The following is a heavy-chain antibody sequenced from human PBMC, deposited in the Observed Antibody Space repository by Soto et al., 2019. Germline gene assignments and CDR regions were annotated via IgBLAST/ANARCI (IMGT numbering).Heavy chain of an antibody. CDR1: GGTFSSYA. CDR2: IIPIFGTA. V-gene: IGHV1-69*13. J-gene: IGHJ4*02. D-gene: IGHD6-13*01. Sequence: GASVKVSCKASGGTFSSYAISWVRQAPGQGLEWMGGIIPIFGTANYAQKFQGRVTITADESTSTAYMELSSLRSEDTAVYYCAREPLIAAAGIPPPVYFDYWGQGTLVTVSS. CDR3: AREPLIAAAGIPPPVYFDY.